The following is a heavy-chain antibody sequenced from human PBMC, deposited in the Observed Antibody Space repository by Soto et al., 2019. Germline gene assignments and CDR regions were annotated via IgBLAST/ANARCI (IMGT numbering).Heavy chain of an antibody. Sequence: GSVTVSCQSFGYTFTGYYMHWVRQAPGQGLAWMGWIHPKSSATKKAQKYQGRVIMTRDTSMYTVYMEVMRLRSDDSAIYYCARDGVDDVNVPGWLHPWGQGTPVTVSS. J-gene: IGHJ5*02. CDR3: ARDGVDDVNVPGWLHP. D-gene: IGHD2-2*01. V-gene: IGHV1-2*02. CDR1: GYTFTGYY. CDR2: IHPKSSAT.